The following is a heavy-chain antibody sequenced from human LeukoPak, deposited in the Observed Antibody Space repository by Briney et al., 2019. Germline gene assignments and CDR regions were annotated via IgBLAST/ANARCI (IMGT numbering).Heavy chain of an antibody. D-gene: IGHD1/OR15-1a*01. CDR2: ISGGGGST. V-gene: IGHV3-23*01. J-gene: IGHJ4*02. CDR3: AKASRIIGTIDY. CDR1: GFTFSSYA. Sequence: GASLRLSCTASGFTFSSYAMSWVRQAPGKGLEWVSAISGGGGSTNYADSVKGRFTVSRDNSKNTLYLLLNSLRAEETAVYYCAKASRIIGTIDYWGQGTLVIVSS.